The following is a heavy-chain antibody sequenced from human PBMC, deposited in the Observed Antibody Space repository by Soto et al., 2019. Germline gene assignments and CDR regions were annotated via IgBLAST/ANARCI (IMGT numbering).Heavy chain of an antibody. CDR2: INPNGGNT. Sequence: ASVKVSCKASGYTFTSYYMHWVRQAPGQGLEWMGIINPNGGNTSYAQKFQGRVTMTTDTSTSTAYMELRSLRSDDTAVYYCAREPNYFDYWGQGTLVTVSS. CDR1: GYTFTSYY. V-gene: IGHV1-46*01. J-gene: IGHJ4*02. CDR3: AREPNYFDY.